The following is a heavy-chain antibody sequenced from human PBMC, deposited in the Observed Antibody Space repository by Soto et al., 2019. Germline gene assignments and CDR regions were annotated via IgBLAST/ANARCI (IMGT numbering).Heavy chain of an antibody. CDR3: ARVFPHFFSRPLDWYFDL. CDR2: IYYSGST. CDR1: GGSISSSSYY. V-gene: IGHV4-39*01. J-gene: IGHJ2*01. Sequence: PSETLSLTCTVSGGSISSSSYYWGWIRQPPGKGLEWIGSIYYSGSTYYNPSLKSRVTISVDTSKNQFSLKLSSVTAADTAVYYCARVFPHFFSRPLDWYFDLWGRGTLVTVSS. D-gene: IGHD3-16*01.